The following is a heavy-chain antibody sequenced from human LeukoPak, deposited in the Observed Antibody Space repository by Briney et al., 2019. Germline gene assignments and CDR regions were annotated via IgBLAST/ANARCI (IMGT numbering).Heavy chain of an antibody. J-gene: IGHJ4*02. CDR1: GYTFTSYW. V-gene: IGHV1-46*01. D-gene: IGHD3-3*01. CDR3: ARAYDFPDY. Sequence: GASVKVSCKASGYTFTSYWIQWVRQAPGQGLEWMGLINPDGGSTAYAHRFQGRVTMTRDTSTSTVYMELSSLRSEDTAVYYCARAYDFPDYWGQGTLVTVSS. CDR2: INPDGGST.